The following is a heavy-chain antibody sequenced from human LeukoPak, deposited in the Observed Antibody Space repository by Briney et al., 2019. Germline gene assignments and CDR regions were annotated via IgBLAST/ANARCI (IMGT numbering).Heavy chain of an antibody. CDR1: GGSISSYY. J-gene: IGHJ4*02. CDR3: ARGIAVAGRRPFDS. D-gene: IGHD6-19*01. CDR2: IYYTGST. Sequence: SETLSLTCNVSGGSISSYYWSWTRQPPGKGLGWIGYIYYTGSTNYNPSLKSRVTISVDTSKNQFSLKLSSVTAADTAVYYCARGIAVAGRRPFDSWGQGTLVTVSS. V-gene: IGHV4-59*08.